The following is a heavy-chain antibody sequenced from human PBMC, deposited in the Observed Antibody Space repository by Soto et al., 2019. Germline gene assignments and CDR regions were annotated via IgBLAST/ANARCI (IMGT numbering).Heavy chain of an antibody. CDR2: IIPIFGTA. CDR1: GGTFSSYA. V-gene: IGHV1-69*13. D-gene: IGHD6-13*01. Sequence: SVKVSCKASGGTFSSYAISWVRQAPGQGLEWMGGIIPIFGTANYAQKFQGRVTITADESTSTAYMELSSLRSEDTAVYYCARDRGDSSSWYGSKDYYYGMDVWGKGTTGTVSS. J-gene: IGHJ6*04. CDR3: ARDRGDSSSWYGSKDYYYGMDV.